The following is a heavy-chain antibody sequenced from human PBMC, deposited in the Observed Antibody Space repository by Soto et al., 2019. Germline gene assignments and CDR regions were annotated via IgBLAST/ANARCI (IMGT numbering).Heavy chain of an antibody. V-gene: IGHV1-58*01. CDR3: AADSSGYQGSDY. CDR1: GFTFTSSA. CDR2: IVVGSGNT. D-gene: IGHD3-22*01. J-gene: IGHJ4*02. Sequence: SVKVSCKASGFTFTSSAVQWVRQARGQRLEWIGWIVVGSGNTNYAQKFQERVTITRDMSISTAYMELSSLRSEDTAVYYCAADSSGYQGSDYWGQGTLVTVSS.